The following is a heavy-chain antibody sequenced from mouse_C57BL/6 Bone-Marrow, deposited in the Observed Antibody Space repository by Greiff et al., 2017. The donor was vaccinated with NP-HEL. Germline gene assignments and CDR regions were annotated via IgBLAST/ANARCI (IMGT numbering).Heavy chain of an antibody. CDR2: IWGDGST. V-gene: IGHV2-3*01. CDR1: GFSLTSYG. J-gene: IGHJ3*01. Sequence: QVTLKESGPGLVAPSQSLSITCTVSGFSLTSYGVSWVRQPPGKGLEWLGVIWGDGSTNYHSALISRLSIIKDNSKSQVFLKLNSLQTADTSTYYCAKPVYYYGAWFAYWGQGTLVTVSA. D-gene: IGHD1-1*01. CDR3: AKPVYYYGAWFAY.